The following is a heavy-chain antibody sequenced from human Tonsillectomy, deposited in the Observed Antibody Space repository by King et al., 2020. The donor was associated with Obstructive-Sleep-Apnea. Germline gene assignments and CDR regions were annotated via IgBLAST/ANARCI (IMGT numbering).Heavy chain of an antibody. V-gene: IGHV3-30*18. D-gene: IGHD6-19*01. J-gene: IGHJ4*02. CDR1: GFNFISYG. CDR2: ISYDGSNK. CDR3: AKDEGYSSGWYFDY. Sequence: VQLVESGGGVVQPGRSLRLSCAASGFNFISYGMHWVCQAPGKGLEWMAVISYDGSNKYYVDSVKGRFTISRDKSKNTLYLQMNSLRAEDTAVYYCAKDEGYSSGWYFDYWGQGTLVTVSS.